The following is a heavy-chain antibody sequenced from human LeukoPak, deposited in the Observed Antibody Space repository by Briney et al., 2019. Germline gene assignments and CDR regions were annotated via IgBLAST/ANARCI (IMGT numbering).Heavy chain of an antibody. V-gene: IGHV1-2*02. CDR3: ASWVREIDAFDI. D-gene: IGHD3-10*01. CDR1: GYTFTGYY. CDR2: INPNSGGT. Sequence: ASVKVSCKASGYTFTGYYMHWVRQAPGQGLEWMGWINPNSGGTNYAQKFQGRVTMTRDKAISTAYMELSRLRSDDTAVYYCASWVREIDAFDIWGQGTMVTVSS. J-gene: IGHJ3*02.